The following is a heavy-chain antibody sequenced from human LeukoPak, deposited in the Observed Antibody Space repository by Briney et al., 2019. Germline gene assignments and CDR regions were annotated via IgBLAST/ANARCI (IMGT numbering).Heavy chain of an antibody. Sequence: SETLSLTCTVSGGSISSSSYYWGWIRQPPGKGLEWIGSIYYSGSTYYNPSLKSRVTMSVDTSKNQFSLKLSSVTAADTAVYYCARVGALITIFGVVSDWGQGTLVTVSS. J-gene: IGHJ4*02. D-gene: IGHD3-3*01. CDR1: GGSISSSSYY. V-gene: IGHV4-39*01. CDR3: ARVGALITIFGVVSD. CDR2: IYYSGST.